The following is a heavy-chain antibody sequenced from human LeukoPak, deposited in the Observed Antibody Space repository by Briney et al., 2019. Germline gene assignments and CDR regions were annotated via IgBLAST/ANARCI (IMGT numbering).Heavy chain of an antibody. Sequence: PSETMSLTCTASGGPISSHYWSWLRQPPGKGLEWVGFIYYSGSTNYNPSLKSRVTISVDTSTNHFSLQLSSVTAADTAVYYCARDVGYYETYYCGQGTLVTVSS. CDR1: GGPISSHY. V-gene: IGHV4-59*11. CDR2: IYYSGST. J-gene: IGHJ4*02. D-gene: IGHD3-22*01. CDR3: ARDVGYYETYY.